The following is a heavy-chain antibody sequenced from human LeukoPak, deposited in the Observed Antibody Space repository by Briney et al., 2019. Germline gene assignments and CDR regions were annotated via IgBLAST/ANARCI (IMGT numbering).Heavy chain of an antibody. CDR3: AREASGTAIDY. D-gene: IGHD6-25*01. V-gene: IGHV4-38-2*02. J-gene: IGHJ4*02. CDR1: GYSISSGYY. Sequence: PSETLSLTCTVSGYSISSGYYWGWIRQPPGKGLEWIGSIYRSGSTYYNPSLKSRVTISVDTSKNQFSLKLSSVTAADTAVYYCAREASGTAIDYWGQGTLVTVSS. CDR2: IYRSGST.